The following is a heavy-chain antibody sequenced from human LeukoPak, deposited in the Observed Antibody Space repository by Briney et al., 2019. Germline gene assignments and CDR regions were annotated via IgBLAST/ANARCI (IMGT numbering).Heavy chain of an antibody. V-gene: IGHV4-59*01. J-gene: IGHJ4*02. Sequence: ASETLSLTCTVSGGSISSYYWSWIRQPPGKGLEWIGYIYYSGSTNYNPSLKSRVTISVDTSKNQFSLKLSSVTAADTAVYYCAREALHSSGWLNYDYWGQGTLVTVSS. CDR2: IYYSGST. D-gene: IGHD6-19*01. CDR1: GGSISSYY. CDR3: AREALHSSGWLNYDY.